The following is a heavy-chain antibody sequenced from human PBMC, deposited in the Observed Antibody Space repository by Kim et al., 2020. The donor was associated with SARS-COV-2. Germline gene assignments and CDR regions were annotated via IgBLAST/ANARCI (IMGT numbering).Heavy chain of an antibody. CDR1: GYTFTSYG. D-gene: IGHD3-9*01. J-gene: IGHJ6*04. V-gene: IGHV1-18*01. Sequence: ASVKVSCKASGYTFTSYGISWVRQAPGQGLEWMGWISAYNGNTNYAQKLQGRVTMTTDTTTSTAYMELRSLRSDDTAVYYCARAWLGLRYFDWTPLNYYYDGRDVWGEGTTVTVSS. CDR2: ISAYNGNT. CDR3: ARAWLGLRYFDWTPLNYYYDGRDV.